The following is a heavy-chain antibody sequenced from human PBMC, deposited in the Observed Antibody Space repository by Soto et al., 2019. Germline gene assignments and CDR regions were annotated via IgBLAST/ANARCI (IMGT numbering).Heavy chain of an antibody. D-gene: IGHD4-17*01. CDR3: ARVTMVIRDSDHFGVDV. J-gene: IGHJ6*02. V-gene: IGHV4-38-2*02. CDR1: GXPISSPYS. Sequence: LSLTFLVSGXPISSPYSWGWIRQPPGKGLEWIGSISHTGTTSYSPSLTSRVSISVDTSKNQVSLKLTSVTAADTAVYFCARVTMVIRDSDHFGVDVWGHGTTVTVSS. CDR2: ISHTGTT.